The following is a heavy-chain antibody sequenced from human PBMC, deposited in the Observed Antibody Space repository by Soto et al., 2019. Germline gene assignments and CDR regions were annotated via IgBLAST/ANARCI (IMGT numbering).Heavy chain of an antibody. Sequence: SETLSLTCTVSGASITSFSWAWVRQPAGQGLEWIGRIYTRGSPDYNPSLESRVTMSLDMSRNQVSLTLTSMTAADTGIYFCEREPYARGSYFFFDPWGQGIQVTVYS. J-gene: IGHJ5*02. CDR1: GASITSFS. CDR3: EREPYARGSYFFFDP. V-gene: IGHV4-4*07. D-gene: IGHD3-10*01. CDR2: IYTRGSP.